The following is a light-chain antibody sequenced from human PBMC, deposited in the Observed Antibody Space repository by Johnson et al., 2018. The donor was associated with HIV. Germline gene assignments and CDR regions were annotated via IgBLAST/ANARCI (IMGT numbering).Light chain of an antibody. CDR3: GTWDSSLRVGV. CDR2: EDN. CDR1: SSNIGNNY. J-gene: IGLJ1*01. V-gene: IGLV1-51*02. Sequence: QAVLTQPPSVSAAPGQKVTISCSGSSSNIGNNYVSWYQQLPGTAPRLLIYEDNKRPSGIPDRFSGSKSGTSATLGITGLQTGDEADYYCGTWDSSLRVGVFGARTKVSFL.